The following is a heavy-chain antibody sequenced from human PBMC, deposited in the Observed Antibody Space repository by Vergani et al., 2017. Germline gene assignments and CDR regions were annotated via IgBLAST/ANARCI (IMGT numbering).Heavy chain of an antibody. V-gene: IGHV1-18*01. CDR1: GYTFTKFG. CDR3: ARGGGQTALDL. Sequence: QVQLVQSGAEVKKPGASVKVSCKASGYTFTKFGITWVRQAPGQGLQWMGWISAYNANPNFAQKLQGRVFMTTDTSTRTAYMELRSLRSDDTAVYYCARGGGQTALDLWGQGTLVTVSS. CDR2: ISAYNANP. D-gene: IGHD5-18*01. J-gene: IGHJ4*02.